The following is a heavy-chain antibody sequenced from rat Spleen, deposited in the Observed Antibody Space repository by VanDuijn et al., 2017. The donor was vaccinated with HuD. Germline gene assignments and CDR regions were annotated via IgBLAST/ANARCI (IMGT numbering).Heavy chain of an antibody. CDR3: VRGFTYYGY. Sequence: EVQLVESDGGLVQPGRSLKLSCAASGFTFSDYYMAWVRQAPTKGLEWVATISYDGSSTYYRDSVKGRFTISRDNAKSTLYLQMDSLRSEDTATYYCVRGFTYYGYWGQGVMVTVSS. CDR2: ISYDGSST. D-gene: IGHD1-9*01. CDR1: GFTFSDYY. J-gene: IGHJ2*01. V-gene: IGHV5-29*01.